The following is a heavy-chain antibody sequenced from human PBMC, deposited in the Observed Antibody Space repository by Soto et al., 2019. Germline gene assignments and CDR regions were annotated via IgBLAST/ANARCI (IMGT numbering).Heavy chain of an antibody. CDR1: GGSISSYY. Sequence: SETLSLTCTVSGGSISSYYWSWIRQPPGKGLEWIGYIYYSGSTNYNPSLKSRVTISVDTSKNQFSPKLSSVTAADTAVYYCARDSNWNFRWFDPWGQGTLVTVSS. D-gene: IGHD1-7*01. CDR2: IYYSGST. V-gene: IGHV4-59*01. CDR3: ARDSNWNFRWFDP. J-gene: IGHJ5*02.